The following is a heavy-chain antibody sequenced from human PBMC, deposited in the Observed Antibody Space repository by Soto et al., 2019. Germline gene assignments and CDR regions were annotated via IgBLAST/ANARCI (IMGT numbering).Heavy chain of an antibody. V-gene: IGHV3-23*01. Sequence: GSLRISCGDSGFTFRRKAMTWVRQAPGRGLEWVSAISDSGGSTYYADSVAGRFTISRDNSRHTLYLQMNSLRAEDTAIYYCAKALGRDFSDFDSWGQGTQVTVSS. CDR2: ISDSGGST. CDR3: AKALGRDFSDFDS. D-gene: IGHD3-10*01. CDR1: GFTFRRKA. J-gene: IGHJ4*02.